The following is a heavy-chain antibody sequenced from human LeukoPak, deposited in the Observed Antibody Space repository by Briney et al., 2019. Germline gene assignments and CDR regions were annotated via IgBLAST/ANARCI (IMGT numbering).Heavy chain of an antibody. J-gene: IGHJ3*02. D-gene: IGHD3-22*01. V-gene: IGHV4-34*01. Sequence: PSETLSLTCAVYGGSFSGYYWSWIRQPPGKGLEWIGEINHSGSTNYNPSLKSRVTISVDTSKNQFSLKLSSVTAADTAVYYCARGPRNQYYYDSSRSLTGAFDIWGQGTMVTVSS. CDR2: INHSGST. CDR3: ARGPRNQYYYDSSRSLTGAFDI. CDR1: GGSFSGYY.